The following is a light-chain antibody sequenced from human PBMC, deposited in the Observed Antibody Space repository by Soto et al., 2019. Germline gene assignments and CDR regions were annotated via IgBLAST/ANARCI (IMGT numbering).Light chain of an antibody. CDR3: SSSADSYNLV. CDR2: EVN. Sequence: QSALTQPPSASGSPGQSVTISCTGTSSDVGGYNYVSWYQHHPGKAPKLLIYEVNKRPSGVPDRFSGSKSGNTASLTVSGLQPEDEAALYCSSSADSYNLVFGGGTKLTVL. J-gene: IGLJ2*01. V-gene: IGLV2-8*01. CDR1: SSDVGGYNY.